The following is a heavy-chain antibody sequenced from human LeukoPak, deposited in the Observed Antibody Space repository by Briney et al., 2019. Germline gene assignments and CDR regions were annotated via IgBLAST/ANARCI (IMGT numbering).Heavy chain of an antibody. J-gene: IGHJ4*02. CDR2: VYSSGST. D-gene: IGHD3-22*01. CDR3: ARHISGYYGSSPIFDY. V-gene: IGHV4-59*01. CDR1: GGSISHYY. Sequence: SETLSLTCTVPGGSISHYYWSWIRQPPGKELEWIGYVYSSGSTNYNTSLKSRVSVSVDTSKNQFSLKLSSVTAADTAVYYCARHISGYYGSSPIFDYWGQGTLVTVSS.